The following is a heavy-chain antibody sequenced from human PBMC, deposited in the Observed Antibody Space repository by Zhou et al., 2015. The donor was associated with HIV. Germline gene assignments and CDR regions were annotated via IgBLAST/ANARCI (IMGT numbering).Heavy chain of an antibody. CDR2: ISNDGTNK. CDR3: AKDLYSGTYWILGESAGYLDS. J-gene: IGHJ4*02. Sequence: QVQVVQSGGGVVQPGRSLRVSCAASGFTFSNYGIHWVRQAPGKGLEWVAVISNDGTNKYYADSVKGRFTISRDNSKNTLFLQMNSLRAEDTAVYYCAKDLYSGTYWILGESAGYLDSWGQGTLVTVSS. V-gene: IGHV3-30*18. CDR1: GFTFSNYG. D-gene: IGHD1-26*01.